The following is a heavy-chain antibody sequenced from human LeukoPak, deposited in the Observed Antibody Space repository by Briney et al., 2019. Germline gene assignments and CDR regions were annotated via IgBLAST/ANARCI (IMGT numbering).Heavy chain of an antibody. Sequence: SETLSLTCAVSGGSLSGYYWSWIRQPPGKGLEWIGDINHSGNTEYNPSLKSRVTISVDTSKNQFSLRLTSVTAADTALYYCAKAGPFHGSDDFYHFFDYWGQGTLVTVSS. CDR3: AKAGPFHGSDDFYHFFDY. V-gene: IGHV4-34*01. J-gene: IGHJ4*02. CDR1: GGSLSGYY. D-gene: IGHD3-10*01. CDR2: INHSGNT.